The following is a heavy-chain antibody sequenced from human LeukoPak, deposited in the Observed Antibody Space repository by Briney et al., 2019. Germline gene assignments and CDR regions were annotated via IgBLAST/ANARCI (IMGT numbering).Heavy chain of an antibody. J-gene: IGHJ4*02. CDR3: ARSGGYYSGTGDFDY. CDR1: GGSFSGYY. V-gene: IGHV4-34*01. Sequence: PSETLSLTCAVYGGSFSGYYWSWIRQPPGKGLEWIGEINHSGSTNYNPSLKSRVTISVDTSKNQFSLKLSSVTAADTAVYYCARSGGYYSGTGDFDYWGQGTLVTVSS. CDR2: INHSGST. D-gene: IGHD3-22*01.